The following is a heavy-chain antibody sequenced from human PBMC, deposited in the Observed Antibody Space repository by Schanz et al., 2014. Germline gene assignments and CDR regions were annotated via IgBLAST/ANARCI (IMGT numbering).Heavy chain of an antibody. CDR1: GYTVSALA. Sequence: QVQLVQSGSEVKKPGDSVKVSCEISGYTVSALAMHWVRQAPGKGLEWMGIINPSGGSTSYAQKFQGRVTMTRDTSTSTVYMELSSLRSEDTAVYYCARDGEAAAGCDYWGQGTLVTVSS. CDR2: INPSGGST. CDR3: ARDGEAAAGCDY. D-gene: IGHD6-13*01. J-gene: IGHJ4*02. V-gene: IGHV1-46*03.